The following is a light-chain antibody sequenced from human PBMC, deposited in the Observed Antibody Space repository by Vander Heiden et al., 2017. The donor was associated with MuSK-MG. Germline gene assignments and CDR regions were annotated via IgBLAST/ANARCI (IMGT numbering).Light chain of an antibody. V-gene: IGKV4-1*01. CDR1: QSVLYSSNNKNY. CDR3: QQDYSTPQT. CDR2: WAS. J-gene: IGKJ1*01. Sequence: SLGERATINCKSSQSVLYSSNNKNYLAWYQQKPGQPPKLLIYWASTRESGVPDRFSGSGSGTDFTLTISSLQAEDVAVYYCQQDYSTPQTFGQGTKVEIK.